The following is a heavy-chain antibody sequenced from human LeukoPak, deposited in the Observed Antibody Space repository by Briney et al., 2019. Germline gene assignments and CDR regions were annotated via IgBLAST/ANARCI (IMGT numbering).Heavy chain of an antibody. CDR3: ARDRYNWNDGGY. CDR2: IIPILGIA. D-gene: IGHD1-20*01. J-gene: IGHJ4*02. V-gene: IGHV1-69*04. Sequence: SVKVSCKASGGTFSSYAISWVRQAPGQGLEWMGRIIPILGIANYAQKFQGRVTITADKSTSTAYMELSSLRSEDTAVYYCARDRYNWNDGGYWGQGTLVTVSS. CDR1: GGTFSSYA.